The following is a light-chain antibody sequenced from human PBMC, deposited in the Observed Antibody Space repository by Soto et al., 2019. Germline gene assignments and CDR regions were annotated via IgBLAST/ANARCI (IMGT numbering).Light chain of an antibody. Sequence: EIVLTQSPATLSLSPGERATLSCRASQSVSSYLAWYQQKPGQAPRLLIYDASNRATGIPARFSGSGSGTDFTLTISSLEPEDFAVYYGQQRSNWPGTFGQGTKLEIQ. CDR3: QQRSNWPGT. V-gene: IGKV3-11*01. J-gene: IGKJ2*01. CDR2: DAS. CDR1: QSVSSY.